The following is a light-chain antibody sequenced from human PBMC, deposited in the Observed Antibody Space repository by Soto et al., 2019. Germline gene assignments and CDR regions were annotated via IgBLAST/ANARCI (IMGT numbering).Light chain of an antibody. J-gene: IGKJ4*01. CDR2: GAS. CDR1: QSVSSSY. V-gene: IGKV3-20*01. CDR3: QHYRTS. Sequence: EIVLTQSPGTLSLSPGERATLSCRATQSVSSSYLAWYQQKPRQAPRQLIYGASSRATSIPDRFSGSGSGTDFTLTITRLEAEDFAVYYCQHYRTSFGEGTRVEIK.